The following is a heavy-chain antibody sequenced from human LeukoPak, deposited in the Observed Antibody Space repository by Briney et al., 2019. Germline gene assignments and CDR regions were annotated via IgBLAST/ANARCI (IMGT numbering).Heavy chain of an antibody. V-gene: IGHV4-39*01. J-gene: IGHJ4*02. CDR2: IYYSGTT. CDR1: GGSISSSSYY. D-gene: IGHD2-15*01. Sequence: PSETLSLTCTVSGGSISSSSYYWGSIRQPPGKGLEWIGSIYYSGTTYYNPSLKSRVTISVDTSKNQFSLKVSSVTAADTAVYYCARRGGGKIDSWGQGTLVTVSS. CDR3: ARRGGGKIDS.